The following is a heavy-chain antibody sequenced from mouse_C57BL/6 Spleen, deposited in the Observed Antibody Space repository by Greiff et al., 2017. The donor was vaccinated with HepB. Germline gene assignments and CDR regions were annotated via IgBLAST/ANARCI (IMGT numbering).Heavy chain of an antibody. D-gene: IGHD2-4*01. CDR1: GFTFSSYG. Sequence: DVQLVESGGDLVKPGGSLKLSCAASGFTFSSYGMSWVRQTPDKRLEWVATISSGGSYTYYPDSVKGRFTISRDNAKNTLYLQMSSLKSEDTAMYYCARHPIYDYDGSYYFDYWGQGTTLTVSS. CDR3: ARHPIYDYDGSYYFDY. J-gene: IGHJ2*01. CDR2: ISSGGSYT. V-gene: IGHV5-6*01.